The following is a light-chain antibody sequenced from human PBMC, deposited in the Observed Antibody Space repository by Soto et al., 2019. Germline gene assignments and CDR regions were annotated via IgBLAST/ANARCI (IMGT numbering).Light chain of an antibody. V-gene: IGKV1-16*02. CDR1: QDISIY. CDR3: HQYYTYPLT. CDR2: AAS. J-gene: IGKJ4*01. Sequence: DIQMTQSPSSLSASVGDSVTITCRASQDISIYLAWFQQKPGKAPNYLIYAASTLQGGVPSNFSGSGSGTDFTLTISSLQPEDFATYYCHQYYTYPLTFGGGTKVEIK.